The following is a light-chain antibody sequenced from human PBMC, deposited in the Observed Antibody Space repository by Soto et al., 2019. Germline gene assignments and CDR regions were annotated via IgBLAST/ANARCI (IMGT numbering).Light chain of an antibody. CDR3: QQYNNWLTIT. J-gene: IGKJ5*01. Sequence: ILLTQSPGTLSLSPGERATLSCRASQSVSSNFLAWYQQKVGQAPRLLIYGASSRAAGIPDRFSGSGSGTEFTLTISSLQSEDFAVYYCQQYNNWLTITFGQGTRLEIK. CDR1: QSVSSN. V-gene: IGKV3D-15*01. CDR2: GAS.